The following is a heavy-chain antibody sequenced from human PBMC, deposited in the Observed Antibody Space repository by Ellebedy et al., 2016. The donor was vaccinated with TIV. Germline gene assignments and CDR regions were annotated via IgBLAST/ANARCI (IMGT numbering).Heavy chain of an antibody. J-gene: IGHJ4*02. CDR3: ARGERGYSGYDCDY. CDR1: GGSISSSSYY. CDR2: IYYSGST. V-gene: IGHV4-39*07. D-gene: IGHD5-12*01. Sequence: SETLSLXXTVSGGSISSSSYYWGWIRQPPGKGLEWIGSIYYSGSTYYNPSLKSRVTISVDTSKNQFSLKLSSVTAADTAVYYCARGERGYSGYDCDYWGQGTLVTVSS.